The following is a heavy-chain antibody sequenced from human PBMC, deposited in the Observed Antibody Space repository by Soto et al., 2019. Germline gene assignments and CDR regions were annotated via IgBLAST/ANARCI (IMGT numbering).Heavy chain of an antibody. Sequence: PSQTLSLTCAISGDSVSSNSAAWNWISQSPSRGLEWLGRTYYRSKWYNDYAVSVKSRITINPDTSKNQFSLQLNSVTPEDTAVYYCARANYDFWSGYRNYYYYGMDVWGQGTTVTVSS. J-gene: IGHJ6*02. V-gene: IGHV6-1*01. D-gene: IGHD3-3*01. CDR3: ARANYDFWSGYRNYYYYGMDV. CDR2: TYYRSKWYN. CDR1: GDSVSSNSAA.